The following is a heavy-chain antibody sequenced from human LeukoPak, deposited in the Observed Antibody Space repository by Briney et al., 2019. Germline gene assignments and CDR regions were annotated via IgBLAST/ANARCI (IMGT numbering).Heavy chain of an antibody. CDR1: GFTFTSSA. CDR3: AADYYYDSSGYFPPGGY. Sequence: SVKVSCKASGFTFTSSAMQWVRQARGQRLEWIGWIVVGSGNTNYAQKLQERVTITRDMSTSTAYMELSSLRSEDTAVYYCAADYYYDSSGYFPPGGYWGQGTLVTVSS. J-gene: IGHJ4*02. D-gene: IGHD3-22*01. V-gene: IGHV1-58*02. CDR2: IVVGSGNT.